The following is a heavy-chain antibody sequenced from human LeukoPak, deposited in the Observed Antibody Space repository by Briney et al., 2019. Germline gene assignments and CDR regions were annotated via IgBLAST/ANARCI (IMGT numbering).Heavy chain of an antibody. D-gene: IGHD3-22*01. CDR2: IYTSGST. CDR3: ARDGHIPASGYYEY. Sequence: SETLSLTCTVSGGSISSYYWSWIRQPAGKGLEWIGRIYTSGSTNYNPSLKSRVTMSVDTSKNQFSLKLSSVTAADTAVYYCARDGHIPASGYYEYWGQGTLVTLSS. J-gene: IGHJ4*02. V-gene: IGHV4-4*07. CDR1: GGSISSYY.